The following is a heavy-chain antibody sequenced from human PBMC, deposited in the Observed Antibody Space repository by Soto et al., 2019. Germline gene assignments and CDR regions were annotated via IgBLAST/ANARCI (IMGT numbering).Heavy chain of an antibody. CDR1: GLTFTDYW. CDR3: ASDRFRGTYYLRGVTYFFEE. Sequence: PGGSLRLSCVTYGLTFTDYWMSWVRQAPVNGLEWVANIKQDESEKNYLDSVKGRFTISRDNAKNSLYLQMNSLRAEDTAVYYCASDRFRGTYYLRGVTYFFEEWGQGAPVTVSS. V-gene: IGHV3-7*03. D-gene: IGHD1-26*01. CDR2: IKQDESEK. J-gene: IGHJ4*02.